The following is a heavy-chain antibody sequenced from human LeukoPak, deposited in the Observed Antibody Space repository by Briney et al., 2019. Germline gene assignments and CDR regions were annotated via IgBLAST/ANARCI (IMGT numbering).Heavy chain of an antibody. V-gene: IGHV3-21*01. CDR2: ISSSSSYI. D-gene: IGHD3-3*01. CDR3: ARDLMRFLEWVN. J-gene: IGHJ4*02. Sequence: GGSLRLSCAASGFTFSSYSMNWVRQAPGKGLEWVSSISSSSSYIYYADSVKGRFTISRDNAKNSLYLQMNSLRAEDTAVYYCARDLMRFLEWVNWGQGTLVTVSS. CDR1: GFTFSSYS.